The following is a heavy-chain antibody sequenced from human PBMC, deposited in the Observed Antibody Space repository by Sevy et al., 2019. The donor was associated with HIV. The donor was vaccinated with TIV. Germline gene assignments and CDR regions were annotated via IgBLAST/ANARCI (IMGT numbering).Heavy chain of an antibody. CDR2: ISYDGSNK. V-gene: IGHV3-30-3*01. D-gene: IGHD5-18*01. CDR3: ARVPGRGYSYGYGDQYFQH. Sequence: RGSLRLSCAASGFTFSSYAMHWVRQAPGKGLEWVAVISYDGSNKYYADSVKGRFTISRDNSKNTLYLKMNSLRAGDTAVYYCARVPGRGYSYGYGDQYFQHWGQGTLVTVSS. CDR1: GFTFSSYA. J-gene: IGHJ1*01.